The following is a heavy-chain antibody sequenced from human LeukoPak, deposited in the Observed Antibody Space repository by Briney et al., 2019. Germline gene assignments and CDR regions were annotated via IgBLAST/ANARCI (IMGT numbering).Heavy chain of an antibody. Sequence: GGSLRLSCAASGFTFSPYSMNWVRQAPGQGLEWVSSISGTSVYIYYAHTVKGRFTISRDNAKNSLYLQMNSLRAEDTAVYYCARGTPYTSSSDFDYWGQGTLVTVSS. CDR2: ISGTSVYI. CDR3: ARGTPYTSSSDFDY. D-gene: IGHD6-6*01. V-gene: IGHV3-21*01. J-gene: IGHJ4*02. CDR1: GFTFSPYS.